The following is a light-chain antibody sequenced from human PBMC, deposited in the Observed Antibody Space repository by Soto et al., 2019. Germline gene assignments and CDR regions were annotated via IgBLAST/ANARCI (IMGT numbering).Light chain of an antibody. CDR2: GAS. CDR1: QSVSTS. J-gene: IGKJ1*01. V-gene: IGKV3-15*01. Sequence: EIVMTQSPATLSVSPGERATLSCRASQSVSTSLAWYQQKPGQAPRLLISGASTRASGVPARFSGSESETEFTHTISSLQSEDFAVYYCQQYNNWWTFGQGTKVELK. CDR3: QQYNNWWT.